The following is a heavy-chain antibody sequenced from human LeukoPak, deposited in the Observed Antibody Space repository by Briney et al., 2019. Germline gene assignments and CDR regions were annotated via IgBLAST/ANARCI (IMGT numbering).Heavy chain of an antibody. D-gene: IGHD4-17*01. Sequence: GGSLRLSCAASRFTFSSYGMHWVRQAPGKRLEWVTFIRYDGSNTYYADSVKGRFTISRDNSKNTLYLQMNSLRAEDTAVYYCARNGDPGPGLSAFDIWGQGTMVTVSS. CDR1: RFTFSSYG. V-gene: IGHV3-30*02. CDR3: ARNGDPGPGLSAFDI. J-gene: IGHJ3*02. CDR2: IRYDGSNT.